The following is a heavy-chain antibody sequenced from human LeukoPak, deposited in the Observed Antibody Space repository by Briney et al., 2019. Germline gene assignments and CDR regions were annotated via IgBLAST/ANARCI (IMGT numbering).Heavy chain of an antibody. V-gene: IGHV4-34*01. J-gene: IGHJ5*02. Sequence: SETLSLTCAVYGGSFSGYYWSWIRQPPGKGLEWIGEINHSGSTNYNPSLKSRVTISVDTSKNQFSLKLSSVTAAGTAVYYCARGLGSAVVVPAAHWFDPWGQGTLVTVSS. CDR3: ARGLGSAVVVPAAHWFDP. CDR1: GGSFSGYY. CDR2: INHSGST. D-gene: IGHD2-2*01.